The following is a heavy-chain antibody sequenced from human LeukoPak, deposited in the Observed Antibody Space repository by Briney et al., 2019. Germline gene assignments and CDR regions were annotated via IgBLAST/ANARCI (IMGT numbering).Heavy chain of an antibody. Sequence: ASVKVSCKASGYTFSDYYIHWVRQAPGQGLEWMGWINPSSGDTNYAQKFQGRVTMTRDTSISTAHVELSRLTSDDTAMYYCARDNSMTEFDYWGQGTLVTVSS. V-gene: IGHV1-2*02. CDR1: GYTFSDYY. CDR3: ARDNSMTEFDY. J-gene: IGHJ4*02. CDR2: INPSSGDT.